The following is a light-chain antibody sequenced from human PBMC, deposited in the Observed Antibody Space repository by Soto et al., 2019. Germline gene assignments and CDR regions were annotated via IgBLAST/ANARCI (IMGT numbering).Light chain of an antibody. J-gene: IGKJ4*01. V-gene: IGKV2-28*01. CDR1: QSLLHGNGYTY. CDR3: MQSLQSRA. CDR2: MGS. Sequence: DIVVTQSPVSLPVTPGEPASIACRSSQSLLHGNGYTYLDWYLQEPGQSPQLLIYMGSNRASGVPDRFSGSGSGTDLTLKISRVEAEDVGVYYCMQSLQSRAFGGGTKVDIK.